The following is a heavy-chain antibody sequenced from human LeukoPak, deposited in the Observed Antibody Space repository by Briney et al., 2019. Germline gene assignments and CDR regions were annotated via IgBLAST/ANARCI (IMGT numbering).Heavy chain of an antibody. V-gene: IGHV4-4*02. Sequence: SGTLSLTCAVSGVSISSSEWWIWVRQPPGQGLEWIGEIHRDGRTRYNPSLKSRVTMSMDYSKNQFSLSVTSVTAADTAMYYCGKADIYFNPIDYWGPGSLVTVSS. J-gene: IGHJ4*02. CDR2: IHRDGRT. CDR1: GVSISSSEW. CDR3: GKADIYFNPIDY. D-gene: IGHD3-9*01.